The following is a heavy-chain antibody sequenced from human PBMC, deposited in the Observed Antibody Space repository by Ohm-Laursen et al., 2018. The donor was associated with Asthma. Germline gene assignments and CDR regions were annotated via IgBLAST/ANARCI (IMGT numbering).Heavy chain of an antibody. CDR1: GFTFSSYG. CDR3: ARDLTTVTSGRTFDY. CDR2: ISYDGSNK. D-gene: IGHD4-17*01. J-gene: IGHJ4*02. Sequence: SLRLSCAASGFTFSSYGIHWVRQAPGKGLEWVAVISYDGSNKYYGDSVKGRFTISRDNSRNTLYLQMSSLTAEDTAVYYCARDLTTVTSGRTFDYWGQGTLVTVSS. V-gene: IGHV3-30*03.